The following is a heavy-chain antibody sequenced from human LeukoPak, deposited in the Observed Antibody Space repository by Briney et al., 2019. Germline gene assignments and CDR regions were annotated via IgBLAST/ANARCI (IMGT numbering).Heavy chain of an antibody. J-gene: IGHJ6*02. CDR1: GGSFSGYY. CDR2: INHSGST. V-gene: IGHV4-34*01. CDR3: AISAVAGFRYYYYYGMDV. Sequence: PSETLSLTCAVYGGSFSGYYWSWIRQPPGKGLEWIGEINHSGSTNYNPSLKSRVTISVDTSKNQFSLKLSSVTAADTAVYYCAISAVAGFRYYYYYGMDVWGQGTTVTVSS. D-gene: IGHD6-19*01.